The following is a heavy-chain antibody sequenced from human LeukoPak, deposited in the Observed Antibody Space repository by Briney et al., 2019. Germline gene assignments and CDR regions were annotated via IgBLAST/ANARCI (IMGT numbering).Heavy chain of an antibody. CDR1: GFTFSSYW. J-gene: IGHJ4*02. D-gene: IGHD6-19*01. V-gene: IGHV3-7*04. CDR3: ARGGWRPDY. Sequence: GGSLRLSWAAPGFTFSSYWMSWVRQAPGKGLAWVANIKQDGSETYYVDSVKGRFTISRDNAKNSLYLQMNSLRAEDTGVYYCARGGWRPDYWGQGTLVTVSS. CDR2: IKQDGSET.